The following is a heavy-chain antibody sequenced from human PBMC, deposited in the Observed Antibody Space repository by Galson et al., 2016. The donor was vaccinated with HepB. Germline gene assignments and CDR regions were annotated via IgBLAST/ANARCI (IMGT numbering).Heavy chain of an antibody. D-gene: IGHD3-16*02. CDR3: AKGGPQAMITFGGFIADFDY. CDR1: GFTFSSYA. J-gene: IGHJ4*02. V-gene: IGHV3-23*01. CDR2: ISVSGRST. Sequence: SLRLSCSASGFTFSSYAMSWVRQAPGKGLEWVSGISVSGRSTYYADSVKGRFTISRDNSKNTLYLQMNSLRVEGTAVYYCAKGGPQAMITFGGFIADFDYWGQGALVTVSS.